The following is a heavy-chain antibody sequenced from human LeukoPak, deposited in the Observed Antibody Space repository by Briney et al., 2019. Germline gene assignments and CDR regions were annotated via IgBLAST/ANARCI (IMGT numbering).Heavy chain of an antibody. CDR1: GYTFTGYY. Sequence: GASVKVSCKASGYTFTGYYMHWVRQAPGQGLEWMGWINPNSGGTNYAQKFQGRVTMTRDTSISTAYMELSRLRSDDTAVYYCARETTMIVVVSDAFDIWGQGTMVTVSS. CDR2: INPNSGGT. V-gene: IGHV1-2*02. D-gene: IGHD3-22*01. CDR3: ARETTMIVVVSDAFDI. J-gene: IGHJ3*02.